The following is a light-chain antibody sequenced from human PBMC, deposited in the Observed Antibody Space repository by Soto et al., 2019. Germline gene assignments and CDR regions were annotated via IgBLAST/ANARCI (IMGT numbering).Light chain of an antibody. V-gene: IGKV1-5*03. Sequence: DIQMTQSPSTLSASVGDRVSINCRASQSISAWLAWYQQKPGKAPRLLIYKASTLEIGVPSRFSGSGSGTDFTLTISSLQPEDVAAYYCQKYNSAPLTFGGGTKVDIK. CDR3: QKYNSAPLT. CDR2: KAS. CDR1: QSISAW. J-gene: IGKJ4*01.